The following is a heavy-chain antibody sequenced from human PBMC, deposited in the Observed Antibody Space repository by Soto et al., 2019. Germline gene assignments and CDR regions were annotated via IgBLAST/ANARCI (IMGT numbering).Heavy chain of an antibody. V-gene: IGHV3-7*05. CDR1: GFTFSSYW. D-gene: IGHD3-22*01. J-gene: IGHJ4*02. Sequence: GGSLRLSCAASGFTFSSYWMSWVRQAPGKGLEWVANIKQDGSEKYYVDSVKGRFTISRDNAKNSLYLQMNSLRAEDTAVYYCARDINDYYDSSGLYGLDYWGQGTLVTVSS. CDR3: ARDINDYYDSSGLYGLDY. CDR2: IKQDGSEK.